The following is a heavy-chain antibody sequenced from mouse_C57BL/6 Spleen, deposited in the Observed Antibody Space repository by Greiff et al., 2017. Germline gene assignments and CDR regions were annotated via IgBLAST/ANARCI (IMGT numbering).Heavy chain of an antibody. D-gene: IGHD1-1*01. V-gene: IGHV1-42*01. CDR3: ASYYGSSYWYFDV. CDR2: INPSTGGT. J-gene: IGHJ1*03. Sequence: EVQLQESGPELVKPGASVKISCKASGYSFTGYYMNWVQQSPEKSLEWIGEINPSTGGTTYNQKFKAKDTLTVDNASSTAYLQLKSLTSKYAAVYYCASYYGSSYWYFDVWGTGTTVTVSS. CDR1: GYSFTGYY.